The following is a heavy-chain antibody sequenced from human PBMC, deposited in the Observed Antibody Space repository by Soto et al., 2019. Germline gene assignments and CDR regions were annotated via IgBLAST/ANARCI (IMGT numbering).Heavy chain of an antibody. Sequence: SETLSLTCTVSGGSISSGGHYWSWIHQHPGKGLEWIGYIYYSGSTYYNPSLKSRVTISVDKSNNQFSTQLSSATAADKAVYYCARDLWASSYGTNWFDPWGQGTLVTVSS. CDR3: ARDLWASSYGTNWFDP. CDR1: GGSISSGGHY. J-gene: IGHJ5*02. CDR2: IYYSGST. D-gene: IGHD5-18*01. V-gene: IGHV4-31*03.